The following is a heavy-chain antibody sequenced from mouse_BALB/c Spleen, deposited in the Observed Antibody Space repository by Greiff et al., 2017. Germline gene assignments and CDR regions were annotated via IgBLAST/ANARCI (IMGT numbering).Heavy chain of an antibody. Sequence: EVMLVESGGGLVKPGGSLKLSCAASGFTFSDYYMYWVRQTPEKRLEWVATISDGGSYTYYPDSVKGRFTISRDNAKNNLYLQMSSLKSEDTAMYYCARDRGYYGTSYDRYFDVWGAGTTVTVSS. CDR1: GFTFSDYY. J-gene: IGHJ1*01. CDR2: ISDGGSYT. V-gene: IGHV5-4*02. D-gene: IGHD1-1*01. CDR3: ARDRGYYGTSYDRYFDV.